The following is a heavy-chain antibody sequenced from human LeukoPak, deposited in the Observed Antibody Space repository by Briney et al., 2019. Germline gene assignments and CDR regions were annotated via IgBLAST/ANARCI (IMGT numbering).Heavy chain of an antibody. Sequence: GGSLRLSCAASGFTFSTYAMSWVRQVPGRGLEWVSVIDRGSGTNYADSVEGRFTISRHKSKNTVYLQMNSLRAEDTAVYYCARLKYQLIFDYWGQGALVTVSS. J-gene: IGHJ4*02. CDR1: GFTFSTYA. CDR3: ARLKYQLIFDY. V-gene: IGHV3-53*04. D-gene: IGHD2-2*01. CDR2: IDRGSGT.